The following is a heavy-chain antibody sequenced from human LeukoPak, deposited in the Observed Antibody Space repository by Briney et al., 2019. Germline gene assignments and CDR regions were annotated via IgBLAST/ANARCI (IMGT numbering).Heavy chain of an antibody. CDR3: ARESSGRYSGSYYVDY. J-gene: IGHJ4*02. CDR1: GGSISSYY. CDR2: IYYSGST. V-gene: IGHV4-59*01. D-gene: IGHD1-26*01. Sequence: HSETLSLTCTVSGGSISSYYWSWIRQPPGKGLEWIGYIYYSGSTNYNPSLKSRVTISVDTSKNQFSLKLSSVTAADTAVYYCARESSGRYSGSYYVDYWGQGTLVTVSP.